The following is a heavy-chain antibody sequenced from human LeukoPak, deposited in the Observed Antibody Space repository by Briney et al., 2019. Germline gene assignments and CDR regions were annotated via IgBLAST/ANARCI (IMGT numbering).Heavy chain of an antibody. CDR3: ARGGVGGGYYLYHFDY. D-gene: IGHD3-22*01. CDR2: ISTYNGNT. CDR1: GYTFTSYG. V-gene: IGHV1-18*01. Sequence: ASVKVSCKAPGYTFTSYGISWVRQAPGQGLEWMGWISTYNGNTNYAQKLQGRVTLTRDTSTSTAYMELRSLRPDDTAVYYCARGGVGGGYYLYHFDYWGQGTLVTVSS. J-gene: IGHJ4*02.